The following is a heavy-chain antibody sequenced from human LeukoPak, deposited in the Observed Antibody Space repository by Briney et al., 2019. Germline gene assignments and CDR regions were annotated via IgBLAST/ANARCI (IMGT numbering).Heavy chain of an antibody. V-gene: IGHV1-69*05. J-gene: IGHJ4*02. CDR3: ARDMGTVMAPDDY. D-gene: IGHD5-18*01. CDR1: GGTFSSYA. CDR2: IIPIFSTA. Sequence: ASVKVSCKASGGTFSSYAISWVRQAPGQGLEWMGGIIPIFSTANYAQKFQGRVTMTRDMSTSTVYMELSSLRSEDTAVYYCARDMGTVMAPDDYWDQGTLVTVSS.